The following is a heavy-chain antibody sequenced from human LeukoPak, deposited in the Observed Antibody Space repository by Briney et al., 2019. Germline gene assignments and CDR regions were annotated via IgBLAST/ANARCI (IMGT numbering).Heavy chain of an antibody. Sequence: GGSLRLCCAASGFTFSSYAMTWVRQAPGKGLEWVSAISGSGVSTYYADSVKGRFTISRDNSKNTLYLQMSSLRAEDTAVYYCAKDYRYCTSTSGYGDDAFDIWGQGTMVTVSS. CDR3: AKDYRYCTSTSGYGDDAFDI. D-gene: IGHD2-2*01. V-gene: IGHV3-23*01. CDR2: ISGSGVST. J-gene: IGHJ3*02. CDR1: GFTFSSYA.